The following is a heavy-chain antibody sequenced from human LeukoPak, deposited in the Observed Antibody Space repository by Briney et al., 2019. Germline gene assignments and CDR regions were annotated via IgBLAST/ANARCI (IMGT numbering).Heavy chain of an antibody. Sequence: AGGSLRLSCAASGFTFSNYAMSWVRQAPGKGLEWVSAISAGSGSTHYADSVKGRFTISRDNSENTLYLQLNSLRAGDTAIYYCVKDLPSSRGWFDPWGQGTLVTVSS. V-gene: IGHV3-23*01. J-gene: IGHJ5*02. CDR1: GFTFSNYA. D-gene: IGHD3-16*02. CDR3: VKDLPSSRGWFDP. CDR2: ISAGSGST.